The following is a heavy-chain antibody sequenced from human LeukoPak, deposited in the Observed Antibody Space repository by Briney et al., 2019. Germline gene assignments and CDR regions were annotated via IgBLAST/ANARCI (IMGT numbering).Heavy chain of an antibody. CDR3: ARRIERMTTVTTGAVNWFDP. D-gene: IGHD4-17*01. J-gene: IGHJ5*02. CDR1: GGSISSYY. CDR2: IYYSGST. V-gene: IGHV4-59*01. Sequence: SETLSLTCTVSGGSISSYYWSWVRQPPGKGLEWIAYIYYSGSTNYNPSLKSRVTISIDTSKKQFSLRLSSVTAADTAVYYCARRIERMTTVTTGAVNWFDPWGQGTLVTVSS.